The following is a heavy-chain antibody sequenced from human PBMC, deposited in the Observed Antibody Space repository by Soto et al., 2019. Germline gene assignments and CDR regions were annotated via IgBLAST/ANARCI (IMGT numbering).Heavy chain of an antibody. D-gene: IGHD3-22*01. V-gene: IGHV1-69*06. CDR3: ASPRNYYDRSGYYIY. CDR1: GGTFSSYA. Sequence: SVKVSCKASGGTFSSYAISWVRQAPGQGLEWMGGIIPIFGTANYAQKFQGRVTITADKSTSTAYLELIRLRSEATAVDYCASPRNYYDRSGYYIYWGQGTLVTVSS. J-gene: IGHJ4*02. CDR2: IIPIFGTA.